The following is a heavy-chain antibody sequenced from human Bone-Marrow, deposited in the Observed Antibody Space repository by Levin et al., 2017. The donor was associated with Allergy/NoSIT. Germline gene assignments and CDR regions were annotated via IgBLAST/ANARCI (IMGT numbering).Heavy chain of an antibody. D-gene: IGHD3-22*01. CDR1: GFTFSSYG. Sequence: GGSLRLSCAASGFTFSSYGMHWVRQAPGKGLEWVAVISYDGSNKYYADSVKGRFTISRDNSKNTLYLQMNSLRAEDTAVYYCAKDFYYYDSSGYYGPDAFDIWGQGTIVTVSS. V-gene: IGHV3-30*18. J-gene: IGHJ3*02. CDR3: AKDFYYYDSSGYYGPDAFDI. CDR2: ISYDGSNK.